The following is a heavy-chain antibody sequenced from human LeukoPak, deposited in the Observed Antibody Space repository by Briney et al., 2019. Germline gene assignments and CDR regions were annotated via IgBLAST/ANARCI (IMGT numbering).Heavy chain of an antibody. V-gene: IGHV4-39*01. Sequence: SSETLSLTCTVSGGSTSNTSYSWGWIRQPPGKGLEWIGSIYYSGSTYYNPSLKSRVTISVDTFKNQFSLKLSSVTAADTAVYYCASHSSYVSPFRSWGRGPLVTVSP. D-gene: IGHD3-10*02. J-gene: IGHJ5*02. CDR2: IYYSGST. CDR3: ASHSSYVSPFRS. CDR1: GGSTSNTSYS.